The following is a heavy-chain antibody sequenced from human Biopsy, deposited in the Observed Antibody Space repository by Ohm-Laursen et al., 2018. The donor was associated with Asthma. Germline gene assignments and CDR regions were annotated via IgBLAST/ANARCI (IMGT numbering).Heavy chain of an antibody. V-gene: IGHV3-30*03. CDR2: ISFDGSTK. J-gene: IGHJ4*02. CDR1: GLTFRNYG. CDR3: TRDSYSSGLYDDFES. Sequence: SLRLSCAASGLTFRNYGMHWVRQAPGKGLEWVALISFDGSTKYFADSVKGRFTISRDNSKNTLYLQMNSLRAEDTAVYYCTRDSYSSGLYDDFESWGQGTLVTVSS. D-gene: IGHD6-19*01.